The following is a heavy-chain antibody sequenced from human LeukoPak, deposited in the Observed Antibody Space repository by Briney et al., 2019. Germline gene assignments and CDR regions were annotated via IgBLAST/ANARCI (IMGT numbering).Heavy chain of an antibody. J-gene: IGHJ5*02. Sequence: GASVKVSFKASGGTFSSYAISWVRQAPGQGLEWMGGIIPIFGTANYAQKFQGRVTITTDESTSTAYMELSSLRSEDTAVYYCARAPVYYDFKRFDPWGQGTLVTVSS. CDR3: ARAPVYYDFKRFDP. V-gene: IGHV1-69*05. CDR2: IIPIFGTA. D-gene: IGHD3-3*01. CDR1: GGTFSSYA.